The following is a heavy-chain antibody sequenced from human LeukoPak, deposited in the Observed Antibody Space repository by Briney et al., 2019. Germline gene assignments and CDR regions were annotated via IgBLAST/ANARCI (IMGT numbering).Heavy chain of an antibody. CDR3: VSFYETY. J-gene: IGHJ4*02. Sequence: GGSPRLSCAASGNYWMHWVRQAPGKGLVWASHINSDGSWTSYADSVKGRFTISKDNAKNTVYLRMNNLRAEDTAVYYCVSFYETYWGRGTLVTVSS. D-gene: IGHD2-2*01. CDR2: INSDGSWT. V-gene: IGHV3-74*01. CDR1: GNYW.